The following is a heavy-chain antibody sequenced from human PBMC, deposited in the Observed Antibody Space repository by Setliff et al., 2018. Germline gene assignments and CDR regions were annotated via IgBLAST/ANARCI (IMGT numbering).Heavy chain of an antibody. CDR1: GFTFSSYS. V-gene: IGHV3-48*02. Sequence: PGGSLRLSCAASGFTFSSYSMNWVRQAPGKGLEWVSYISDSSTVIQYGDSVKGRFTISRDNSKNTLNLQMNSLRDEDTAVYYCVGDPPQSGYAFAIWGQGTMVTVSS. D-gene: IGHD7-27*01. CDR3: VGDPPQSGYAFAI. J-gene: IGHJ3*02. CDR2: ISDSSTVI.